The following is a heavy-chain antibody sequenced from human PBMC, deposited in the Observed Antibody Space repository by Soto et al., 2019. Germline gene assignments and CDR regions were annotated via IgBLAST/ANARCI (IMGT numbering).Heavy chain of an antibody. Sequence: PGGSLRLSCAASGFTFNDHWITWVRQAPGKGLEWVANIKADGSEKYYLDSVKGRFTISRDNAKNSVFLQMNSLGAEDTAVYYCARGHYGMDVWGQGTTVTVSS. CDR1: GFTFNDHW. V-gene: IGHV3-7*03. CDR3: ARGHYGMDV. CDR2: IKADGSEK. J-gene: IGHJ6*02.